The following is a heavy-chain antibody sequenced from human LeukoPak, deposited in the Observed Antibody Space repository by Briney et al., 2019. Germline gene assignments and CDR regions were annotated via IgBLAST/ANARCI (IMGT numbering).Heavy chain of an antibody. CDR1: GGSISSYY. CDR3: AKPSNYYGSATDAFDF. D-gene: IGHD3-10*01. Sequence: SETLSLTCTVSGGSISSYYWSWIRQPPGKGLEWIGYIYYSGSTYYNPSLKSRVTISVDTSKNHLSLKLNSVTAADTAVYYCAKPSNYYGSATDAFDFWGQGTMVTVSS. J-gene: IGHJ3*01. CDR2: IYYSGST. V-gene: IGHV4-59*12.